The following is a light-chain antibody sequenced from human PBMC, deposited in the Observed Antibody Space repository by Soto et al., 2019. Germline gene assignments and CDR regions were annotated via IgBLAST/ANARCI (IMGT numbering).Light chain of an antibody. CDR3: QQYNSWLWT. CDR2: GAS. J-gene: IGKJ1*01. Sequence: EIAMTQSPATLSVSPGEGATRSCRASQSVSSKLAWYQQKPGQAPRLLIYGASTRATGIPARFSGSGSGTEFTLIISSLQSEDSAVYYCQQYNSWLWTFGQGTKVDIK. V-gene: IGKV3-15*01. CDR1: QSVSSK.